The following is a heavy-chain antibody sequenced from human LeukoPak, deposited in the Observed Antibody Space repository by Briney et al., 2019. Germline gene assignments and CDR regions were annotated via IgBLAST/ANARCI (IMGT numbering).Heavy chain of an antibody. J-gene: IGHJ4*02. CDR2: ISTYNGNT. CDR3: ARGLEDYYGSGSFFDY. CDR1: GYTFTSYG. D-gene: IGHD3-10*01. V-gene: IGHV1-18*01. Sequence: ASVKVSCKASGYTFTSYGISWVRQAPGQGLEWMGWISTYNGNTHSAQKFQGRVTMTTDTSTTTAYMELRSLRSDDTAVYYCARGLEDYYGSGSFFDYWGQGTLVTVSS.